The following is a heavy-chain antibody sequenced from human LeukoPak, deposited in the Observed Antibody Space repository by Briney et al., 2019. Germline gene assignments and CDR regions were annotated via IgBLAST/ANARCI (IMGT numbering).Heavy chain of an antibody. J-gene: IGHJ5*02. Sequence: PSETLSLTCTVSGGSISSGGYYWSWIRQHPGKGLEWIGYIYYSGGTYYNPSLKSRVTISVDTSKNQFSLKLSSVTAADTAVYYCARANGGDYYDSSTNWFDPWGQGTLVTVSS. CDR3: ARANGGDYYDSSTNWFDP. V-gene: IGHV4-31*03. D-gene: IGHD3-22*01. CDR2: IYYSGGT. CDR1: GGSISSGGYY.